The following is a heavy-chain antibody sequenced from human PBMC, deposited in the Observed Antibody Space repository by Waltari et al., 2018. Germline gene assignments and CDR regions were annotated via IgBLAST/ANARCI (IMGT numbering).Heavy chain of an antibody. J-gene: IGHJ3*02. CDR3: AAHRGGLRFLEWFSGAFDI. CDR1: GYSISSGYY. V-gene: IGHV4-38-2*01. Sequence: QVQLQESGPGLVKPSETLSLTCAVSGYSISSGYYWGWIRQPPGKGLEWIGSIYHSGSTYYNPSLKSRVTISVDTSKNQFSLKLSSVTAADTAVYYCAAHRGGLRFLEWFSGAFDIWGQGTMVTVSS. CDR2: IYHSGST. D-gene: IGHD3-3*01.